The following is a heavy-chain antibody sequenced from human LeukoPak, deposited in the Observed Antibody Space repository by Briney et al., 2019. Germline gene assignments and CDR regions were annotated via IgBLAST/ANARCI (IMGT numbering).Heavy chain of an antibody. D-gene: IGHD3-3*01. V-gene: IGHV4-4*07. CDR3: ARGSGLTAFDI. Sequence: SETLSLTCTVSGDSISGYYWSWIRQPAGKGLEWIGRIYNNENTNYNPSHKSRVTMSVDTSKDQFSLKLSSVTAADTAVYFCARGSGLTAFDIWGQGTVVTVSS. CDR2: IYNNENT. CDR1: GDSISGYY. J-gene: IGHJ3*02.